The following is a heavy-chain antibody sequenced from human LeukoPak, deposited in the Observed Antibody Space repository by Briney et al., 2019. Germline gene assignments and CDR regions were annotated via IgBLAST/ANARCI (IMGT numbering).Heavy chain of an antibody. Sequence: ASVKVSCKASGYTFTSYDINWVRQATGQGLEWMGWLNPNSGNTGYAQKFQGRVTITRNTSISTAYMELSSLRSEDTAVYYCARGLLLWFGEPHFDYWGQGTLVTVSS. CDR3: ARGLLLWFGEPHFDY. CDR1: GYTFTSYD. V-gene: IGHV1-8*03. D-gene: IGHD3-10*01. CDR2: LNPNSGNT. J-gene: IGHJ4*02.